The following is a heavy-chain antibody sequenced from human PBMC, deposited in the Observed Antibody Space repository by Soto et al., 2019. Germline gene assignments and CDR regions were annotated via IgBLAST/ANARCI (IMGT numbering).Heavy chain of an antibody. CDR1: GGSISRSTYY. CDR3: ARHVGGYCSEGSCYPGWFDP. CDR2: IYYSGFT. Sequence: KTSETLSLTCTVSGGSISRSTYYWGWIRQPPGKGLEWIGSIYYSGFTYYSPSLKSRVTTSADTSKNQLSLKLNSVTAADTAVYYCARHVGGYCSEGSCYPGWFDPWGQGTLVTVSS. D-gene: IGHD2-15*01. V-gene: IGHV4-39*01. J-gene: IGHJ5*02.